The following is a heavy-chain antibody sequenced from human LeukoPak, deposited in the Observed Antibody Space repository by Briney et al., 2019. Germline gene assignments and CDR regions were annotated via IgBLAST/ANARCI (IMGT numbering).Heavy chain of an antibody. D-gene: IGHD6-13*01. CDR3: ATLAGTRGGDY. J-gene: IGHJ4*02. V-gene: IGHV5-51*01. CDR1: GYRSTRYW. CDR2: IYPDDSDT. Sequence: GESLKISCKGSGYRSTRYWIGWVRQMPGKGLEWLGIIYPDDSDTRYSPSFEGQVSISADKSINTAYLQWGSLKASDTAIYYCATLAGTRGGDYWGQGTLVTVSS.